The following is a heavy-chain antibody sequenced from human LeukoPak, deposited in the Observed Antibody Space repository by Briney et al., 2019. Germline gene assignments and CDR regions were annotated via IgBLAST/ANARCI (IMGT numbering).Heavy chain of an antibody. J-gene: IGHJ4*02. CDR1: GFTFSSYS. CDR3: GKDARSGSYWILNPYFDY. D-gene: IGHD3-10*01. V-gene: IGHV3-48*01. CDR2: ISSSSSTI. Sequence: GGTLRLSCAASGFTFSSYSMNWVRQAPGKGLEGVSYISSSSSTIYYADSVKGRFTISRDNAKNSLYLQMNSLRAEDTAVYYCGKDARSGSYWILNPYFDYWGQGTLVTVSS.